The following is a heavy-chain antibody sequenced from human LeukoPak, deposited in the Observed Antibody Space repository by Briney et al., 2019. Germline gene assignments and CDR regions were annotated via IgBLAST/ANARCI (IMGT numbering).Heavy chain of an antibody. CDR2: IKAGGTT. V-gene: IGHV3-15*01. J-gene: IGHJ4*02. Sequence: GGSLRLSCAASGFTFSNAWMSWVRQAPGKGLEWVARIKAGGTTDYAAPVKGRFTISRDDSMNTLYLQMDSLKTGDTAVYYCATDVPSPLAQIDYWGQGTPVTVSS. CDR1: GFTFSNAW. CDR3: ATDVPSPLAQIDY. D-gene: IGHD1-14*01.